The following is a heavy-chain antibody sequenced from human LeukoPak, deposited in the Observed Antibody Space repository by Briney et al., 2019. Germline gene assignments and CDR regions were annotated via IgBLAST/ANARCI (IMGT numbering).Heavy chain of an antibody. CDR3: ARSIGLTGGGVDV. CDR1: GFTFSDYA. CDR2: ITNGGSTI. J-gene: IGHJ6*02. D-gene: IGHD3-9*01. V-gene: IGHV3-11*01. Sequence: PGGSLKLSCAAPGFTFSDYAMNWFRQAPGKGRDWVSYITNGGSTIHHADSVKGRFTISRDNAKKTLYLQMNSLRAEDTAVYYCARSIGLTGGGVDVWGQGTTVTVSS.